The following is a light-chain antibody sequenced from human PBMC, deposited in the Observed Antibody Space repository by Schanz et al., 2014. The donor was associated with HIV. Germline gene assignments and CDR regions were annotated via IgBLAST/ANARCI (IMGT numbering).Light chain of an antibody. CDR2: EVT. Sequence: QSALTQPRYASGSPGQSVTISCTGTRSDVGGYNHVSWYQQHPGSAPKVIIYEVTKRPSGVPDRFSGSKSGNTASLIVSGLQAEDEAEYYCSSYSGHNNLGIFGGGTKLTVL. CDR3: SSYSGHNNLGI. CDR1: RSDVGGYNH. J-gene: IGLJ2*01. V-gene: IGLV2-8*01.